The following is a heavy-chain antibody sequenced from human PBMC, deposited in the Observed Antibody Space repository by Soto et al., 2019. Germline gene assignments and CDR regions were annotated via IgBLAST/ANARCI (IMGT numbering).Heavy chain of an antibody. CDR2: INSDGSIT. V-gene: IGHV3-74*01. J-gene: IGHJ6*02. D-gene: IGHD2-21*01. Sequence: PGGSLRLSCAASGFTFSSYDMHWVRQATGKGLEWVSRINSDGSITGYADSVKGRFTISRDNAKNTLYLQMNSLSAEDTAVYYCARRDQIAYYYGMDVWGQGTTVTVSS. CDR3: ARRDQIAYYYGMDV. CDR1: GFTFSSYD.